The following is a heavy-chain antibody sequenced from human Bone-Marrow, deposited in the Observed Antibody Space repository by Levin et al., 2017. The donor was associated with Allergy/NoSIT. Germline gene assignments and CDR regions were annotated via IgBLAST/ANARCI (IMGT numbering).Heavy chain of an antibody. Sequence: GESLKISCGASGFSFDEYGMTWVRQAPGKGPEWVSGINWNGGATFYADSVKGRFTISRDNVKKSLHLQMNSLRVEDTGLYYCVRDNGGLFIGDEGAFDIWGQGTRVTVSS. CDR2: INWNGGAT. V-gene: IGHV3-20*04. CDR3: VRDNGGLFIGDEGAFDI. J-gene: IGHJ3*02. CDR1: GFSFDEYG. D-gene: IGHD7-27*01.